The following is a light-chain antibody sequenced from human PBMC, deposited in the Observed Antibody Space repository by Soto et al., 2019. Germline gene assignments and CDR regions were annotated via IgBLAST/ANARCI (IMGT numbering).Light chain of an antibody. V-gene: IGLV2-11*01. CDR3: CSYAGTHTFVI. Sequence: QSALTQPRSVSGSPGQSVTISCTGTSSDVGGYNSVSWYQRHPGKAPKLIIYDVTKRPSGVPDRFSGSKSGDTASLTISGLQSEDEAEYYCCSYAGTHTFVIFGAGTKLTVL. CDR1: SSDVGGYNS. CDR2: DVT. J-gene: IGLJ2*01.